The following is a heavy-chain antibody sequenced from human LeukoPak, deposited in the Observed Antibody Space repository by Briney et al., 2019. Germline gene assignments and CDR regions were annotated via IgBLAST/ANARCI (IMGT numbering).Heavy chain of an antibody. J-gene: IGHJ3*02. Sequence: SETLSLTCTVSGGSISSYYWSWIRQSPGKGLEWIGEINHSGSTNYNPSLKSRVTISVDTSKNQFSLKLSSVTAADTAVYYCARGYSPAFDIWGQGTMVTVSS. V-gene: IGHV4-34*01. CDR1: GGSISSYY. D-gene: IGHD2-21*01. CDR3: ARGYSPAFDI. CDR2: INHSGST.